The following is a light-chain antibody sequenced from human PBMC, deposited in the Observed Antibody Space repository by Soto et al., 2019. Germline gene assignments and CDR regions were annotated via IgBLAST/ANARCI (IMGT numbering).Light chain of an antibody. CDR2: GAS. CDR1: QSVDSN. CDR3: QQYTDWPWGT. V-gene: IGKV3-15*01. J-gene: IGKJ4*01. Sequence: EIVMTQSPATLSVSPGERATLSCRASQSVDSNLAWYQQKPGQAPRLLIFGASSRATGIPVRFSGSGSGTEFTLTISSLQPEDFAVYYCQQYTDWPWGTFGGGTKVDIK.